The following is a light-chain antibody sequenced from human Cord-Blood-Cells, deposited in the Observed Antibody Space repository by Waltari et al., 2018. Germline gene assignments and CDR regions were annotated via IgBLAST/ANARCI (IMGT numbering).Light chain of an antibody. CDR1: QSVSRN. J-gene: IGKJ4*01. CDR2: GAS. Sequence: EIVMTQSPATLSVSTGARATLSCRASQSVSRNLAWYQQKPGQAPRLLIYGASTRATGIPARFSGSGSGTEFTLTISSLQSEDFAVYYCQQYNNWPPLTFGGGTKVEIK. V-gene: IGKV3-15*01. CDR3: QQYNNWPPLT.